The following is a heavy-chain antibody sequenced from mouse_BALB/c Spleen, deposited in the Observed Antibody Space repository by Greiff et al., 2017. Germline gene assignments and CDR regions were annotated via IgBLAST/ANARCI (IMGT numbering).Heavy chain of an antibody. CDR3: NAQAGFAY. CDR1: GFNIKDYY. V-gene: IGHV14-4*02. CDR2: IDPENGDT. Sequence: EVKLMESGAELVRSGASVKLSCTASGFNIKDYYMHWVKQRPEQGLEWIGWIDPENGDTEYAPKFQGKATMTADTSSNTAYLQLSSLTSEDTAVYYCNAQAGFAYWGQGTLVTVSA. J-gene: IGHJ3*01. D-gene: IGHD3-2*02.